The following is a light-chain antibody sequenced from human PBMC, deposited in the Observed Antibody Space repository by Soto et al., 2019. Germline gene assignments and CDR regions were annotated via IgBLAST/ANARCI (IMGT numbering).Light chain of an antibody. J-gene: IGKJ4*01. CDR2: AAS. CDR1: QGISNY. V-gene: IGKV1-27*01. Sequence: DIQMTQSPSSLSASVGDRVTITCRASQGISNYLAWYQQKPGKVPKLLIYAASALQSGGPSRFSGSGSGTDFTLHISSLQPEDVATYYCQKYNSAPHTFGGGTKVEIK. CDR3: QKYNSAPHT.